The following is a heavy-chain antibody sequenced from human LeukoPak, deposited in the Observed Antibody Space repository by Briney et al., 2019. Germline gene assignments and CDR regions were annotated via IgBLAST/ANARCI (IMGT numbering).Heavy chain of an antibody. CDR1: GYTFTGYY. J-gene: IGHJ4*02. V-gene: IGHV1-46*01. D-gene: IGHD2-2*01. CDR2: INPSGGST. CDR3: ARDKYQDIVVVPAAH. Sequence: GASVKVSCKASGYTFTGYYMHWVRQAPGQGLEWMGIINPSGGSTSYAQKFQGRVTMTRDTSTSTVYMELSSLRSEDTAVYYCARDKYQDIVVVPAAHWGQGTLVTVSS.